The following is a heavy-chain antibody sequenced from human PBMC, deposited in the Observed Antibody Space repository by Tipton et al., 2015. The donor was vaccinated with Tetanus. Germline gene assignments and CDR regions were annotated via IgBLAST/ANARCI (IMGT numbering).Heavy chain of an antibody. CDR2: VKSETDGGAI. J-gene: IGHJ4*02. CDR3: TTSGPGAFGGGY. D-gene: IGHD3-16*01. V-gene: IGHV3-15*01. Sequence: ASGFTFSNAWMSWVRQAPGKGLEWVGRVKSETDGGAIDYAAPAKGRFTLSRDDSKDTLYLQMNSLKTEDRGVYYCTTSGPGAFGGGYWGQGTLVTVSS. CDR1: GFTFSNAW.